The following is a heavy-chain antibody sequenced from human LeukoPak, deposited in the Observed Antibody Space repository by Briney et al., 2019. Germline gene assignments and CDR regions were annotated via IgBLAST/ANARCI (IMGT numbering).Heavy chain of an antibody. D-gene: IGHD3-16*01. CDR1: GFTFSSYS. V-gene: IGHV3-21*01. Sequence: GGSLRPSCAASGFTFSSYSMNWVRQAPGKGLEWVSSISSSSSYIYYADSVKGRFTISRDNAKNSLYLQMNSLRAEDTAVYYCARSPYYDYYYGMDVWGQGTTVTVSS. J-gene: IGHJ6*02. CDR3: ARSPYYDYYYGMDV. CDR2: ISSSSSYI.